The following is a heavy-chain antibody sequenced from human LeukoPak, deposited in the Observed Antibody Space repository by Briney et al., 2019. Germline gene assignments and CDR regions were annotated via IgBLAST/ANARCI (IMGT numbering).Heavy chain of an antibody. D-gene: IGHD1-1*01. V-gene: IGHV3-21*04. CDR3: TKRPFSGYFDY. CDR1: GFTFSSYS. Sequence: GGSLRLSCAASGFTFSSYSMNWVRQAPGKGLEWVSFISSSSSYKYYADSVKGRFTISRDNAKNSLYLQMNSLRAEDTAVYYCTKRPFSGYFDYWGQGTLVTVSS. CDR2: ISSSSSYK. J-gene: IGHJ4*02.